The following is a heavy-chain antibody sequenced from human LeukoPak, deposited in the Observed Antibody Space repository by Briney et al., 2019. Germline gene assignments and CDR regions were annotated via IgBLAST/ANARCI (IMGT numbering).Heavy chain of an antibody. V-gene: IGHV3-21*01. CDR3: ARGRDCSSTSCYLVDY. Sequence: GGSQRLSCAASGFTFSSYSMNWVRQAPGKGLEWVSSISSSSSYIYYADSVKGRFTISRDNAKNSLYLQMNSLRAEDTAVYYCARGRDCSSTSCYLVDYWGQGTLVTVSS. CDR1: GFTFSSYS. CDR2: ISSSSSYI. J-gene: IGHJ4*02. D-gene: IGHD2-2*01.